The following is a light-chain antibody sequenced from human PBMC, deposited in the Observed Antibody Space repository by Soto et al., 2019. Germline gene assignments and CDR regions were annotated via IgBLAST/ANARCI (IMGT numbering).Light chain of an antibody. V-gene: IGKV3-15*01. J-gene: IGKJ1*01. CDR2: GAS. CDR1: QSVSSN. CDR3: QQYNNWPAIT. Sequence: EIVMTQSPATLSVSPGERATLSCSASQSVSSNLAWYQQKPGQAPRLLIYGASTRATGIPARFSGSGSGTEFTLTISSLQSEDFAVYYCQQYNNWPAITFGQGTKV.